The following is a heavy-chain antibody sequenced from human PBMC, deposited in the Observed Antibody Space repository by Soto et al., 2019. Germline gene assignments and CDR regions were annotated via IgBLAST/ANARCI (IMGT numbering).Heavy chain of an antibody. CDR3: ARRRSGWYSMCDY. CDR2: IYYTGSI. J-gene: IGHJ4*02. CDR1: GGSIKTDYYF. D-gene: IGHD6-19*01. V-gene: IGHV4-39*01. Sequence: QLQLQESGPGLVKPSETLSLTCTVSGGSIKTDYYFWGWIRQSPGKGREWIGSIYYTGSIYYNPSLRSRITISVDTSTNQSSLKLSSVTAADTAVYYCARRRSGWYSMCDYWGQGTLVTVSS.